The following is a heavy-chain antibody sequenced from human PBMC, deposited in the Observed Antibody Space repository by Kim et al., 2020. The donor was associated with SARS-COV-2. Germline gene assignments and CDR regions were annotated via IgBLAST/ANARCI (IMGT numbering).Heavy chain of an antibody. CDR3: ARASGYYDILTGYLY. CDR2: IYPGDSDT. CDR1: GYSFTSYW. Sequence: GESLKISCKGSGYSFTSYWIGWVRQMPGKGLEWMGIIYPGDSDTRYSPSFQGQVTISADKSISTAYLQWSSLETSDTAMYYCARASGYYDILTGYLYWGQGTLLTVSS. V-gene: IGHV5-51*01. J-gene: IGHJ4*02. D-gene: IGHD3-9*01.